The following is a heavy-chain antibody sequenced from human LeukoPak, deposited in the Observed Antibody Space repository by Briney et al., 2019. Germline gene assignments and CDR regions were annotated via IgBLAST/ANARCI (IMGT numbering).Heavy chain of an antibody. J-gene: IGHJ4*02. CDR3: TSGGYCSSISCLFDY. D-gene: IGHD2-2*01. V-gene: IGHV3-49*04. CDR1: GFTFGDYA. CDR2: IRSKAYGGTI. Sequence: GRSLRLSCTSSGFTFGDYAMSWVRQAPGKGVEWGGFIRSKAYGGTIEYAASVKGRFTISRDDSKSIAYLQMTSLKAEDTAVYYCTSGGYCSSISCLFDYWGQGSLVTVSS.